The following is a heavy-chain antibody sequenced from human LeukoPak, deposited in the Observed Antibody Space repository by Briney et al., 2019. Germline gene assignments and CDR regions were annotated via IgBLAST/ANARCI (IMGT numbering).Heavy chain of an antibody. CDR3: AREGYSYGDNYFDY. D-gene: IGHD5-18*01. J-gene: IGHJ4*02. CDR1: GFTFSDYY. CDR2: ISSSGSTI. V-gene: IGHV3-11*01. Sequence: GGSLRLSCAASGFTFSDYYMNWIRQAPGKGLEWVSYISSSGSTIYYADSVKGRFTISRDDAKNSLYLQMNSLRAEDTAVYYCAREGYSYGDNYFDYWGQGILVTVSS.